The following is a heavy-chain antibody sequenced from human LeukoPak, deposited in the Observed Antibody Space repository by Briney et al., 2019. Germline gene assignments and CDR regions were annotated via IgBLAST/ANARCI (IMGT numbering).Heavy chain of an antibody. D-gene: IGHD6-6*01. CDR2: IHQEGRTK. Sequence: GGSLRLSCAASGFTFNTFWMTWLRQAPGKGLEWVANIHQEGRTKYYADSVKGRFTISRDNANNALNLQINSLRAEDTALYYCARGDGTSSGLYFHYWGQGTLVTVSS. CDR3: ARGDGTSSGLYFHY. J-gene: IGHJ4*02. CDR1: GFTFNTFW. V-gene: IGHV3-7*01.